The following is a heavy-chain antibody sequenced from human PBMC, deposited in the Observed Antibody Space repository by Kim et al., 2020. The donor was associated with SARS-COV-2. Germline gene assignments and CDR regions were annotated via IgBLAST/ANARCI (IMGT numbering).Heavy chain of an antibody. CDR2: INHSGST. Sequence: SETLSLTCAVYGGSFSGYYWSWIRQPPGKGLEWIGEINHSGSTNYNPSLKSRVTISVDTSKNQFSLKLSSVTAADTAVYYCARGRPRGYYYGSGSSNFDYWGQGTLVTISS. J-gene: IGHJ4*02. CDR1: GGSFSGYY. CDR3: ARGRPRGYYYGSGSSNFDY. V-gene: IGHV4-34*01. D-gene: IGHD3-10*01.